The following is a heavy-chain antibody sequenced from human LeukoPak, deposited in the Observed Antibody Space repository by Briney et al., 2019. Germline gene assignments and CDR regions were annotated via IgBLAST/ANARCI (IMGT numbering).Heavy chain of an antibody. CDR1: GFSFSSHG. CDR2: ILGGAGST. D-gene: IGHD2-2*01. CDR3: AHGSMYQLDY. V-gene: IGHV3-23*01. J-gene: IGHJ4*02. Sequence: GGSLRLSCAASGFSFSSHGMSWVRQAPGKGLEWVSGILGGAGSTYYADSVKGRFTISRDNSKNTLYLQMNSLRAEDTAVYYRAHGSMYQLDYWGQGTLVTVSS.